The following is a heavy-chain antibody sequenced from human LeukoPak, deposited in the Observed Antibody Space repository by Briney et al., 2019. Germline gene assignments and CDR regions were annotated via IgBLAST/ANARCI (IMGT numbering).Heavy chain of an antibody. CDR2: IKQDGSEK. J-gene: IGHJ4*02. CDR3: ARDGDGYKSIPFDY. V-gene: IGHV3-7*01. CDR1: GSTFSNYW. D-gene: IGHD5-12*01. Sequence: GGSLRLSCAASGSTFSNYWMSWVRQPPVKGLEGVANIKQDGSEKYYGDSVKGRFTISRDNAKNSLYLQMNNMSIEDTAVYYCARDGDGYKSIPFDYWGQGALVTVSS.